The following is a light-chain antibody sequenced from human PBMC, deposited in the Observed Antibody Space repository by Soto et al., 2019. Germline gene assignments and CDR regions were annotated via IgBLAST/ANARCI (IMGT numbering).Light chain of an antibody. CDR3: CSYAGSYGV. Sequence: QSALTQPRSVSGSPGQSVTISCTGTSSDVGGYNYVSWYQQHPGKAPKLMIYDVSKRPSGVPDRFSGSKSGNTDSLTISGLQAEDEADYYCCSYAGSYGVFGGGTQLTV. J-gene: IGLJ2*01. CDR2: DVS. V-gene: IGLV2-11*01. CDR1: SSDVGGYNY.